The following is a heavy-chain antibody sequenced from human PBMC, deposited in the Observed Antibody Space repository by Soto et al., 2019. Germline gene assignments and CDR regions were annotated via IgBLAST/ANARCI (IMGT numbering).Heavy chain of an antibody. J-gene: IGHJ6*02. CDR1: GGTFSSYA. D-gene: IGHD6-6*01. V-gene: IGHV1-69*01. Sequence: QVQLVQSGAEVKKPGSSVKVSCKASGGTFSSYAISWVRQAPGQGLEWMGGIIPIFGTANYAQKFQGRVTITADEATSTAYMELSSLRSEDTAVYYCARGGALGYSSSAKGYYYYGMDVWGQGTTVTVSS. CDR3: ARGGALGYSSSAKGYYYYGMDV. CDR2: IIPIFGTA.